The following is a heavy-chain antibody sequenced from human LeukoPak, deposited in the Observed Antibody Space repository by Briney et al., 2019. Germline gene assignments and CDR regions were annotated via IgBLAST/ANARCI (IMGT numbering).Heavy chain of an antibody. CDR3: ARALHVRSSSWSTRY. CDR2: INPNSGGT. CDR1: GYTFTGYY. Sequence: GASVKVSCKASGYTFTGYYMHWVRQAPGQGLEWMGWINPNSGGTNYAQKFQGRVTMTRDTSISTAYMELSRLRSDDTAVYYCARALHVRSSSWSTRYWGQGTLVTVSS. J-gene: IGHJ4*02. D-gene: IGHD6-13*01. V-gene: IGHV1-2*02.